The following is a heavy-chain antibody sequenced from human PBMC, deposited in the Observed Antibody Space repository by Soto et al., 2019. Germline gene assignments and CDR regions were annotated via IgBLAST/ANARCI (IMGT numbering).Heavy chain of an antibody. Sequence: SVKVSCKASGYTFTSYGISWVRQAPGQGLEWMGRIIPILGIANYAQKFQGRVTITADKSTSTAYMELSSLRSEDTAVYYCARDATIFGVAPKVYFDYWGQGTLVTVS. J-gene: IGHJ4*02. D-gene: IGHD3-3*01. CDR3: ARDATIFGVAPKVYFDY. V-gene: IGHV1-69*04. CDR1: GYTFTSYG. CDR2: IIPILGIA.